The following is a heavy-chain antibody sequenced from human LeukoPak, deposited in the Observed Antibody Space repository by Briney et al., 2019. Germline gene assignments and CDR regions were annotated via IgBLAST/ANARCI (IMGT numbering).Heavy chain of an antibody. J-gene: IGHJ1*01. CDR3: ARARGYYYDSSGYFEYFQH. D-gene: IGHD3-22*01. V-gene: IGHV3-30-3*01. CDR1: GFTFSSYA. CDR2: ISYDGSNK. Sequence: GGSLRLSCAASGFTFSSYAMHWVRQAPGKGLEWVAVISYDGSNKYYADSVKGRFTISRDNSKNTLYLQMNSLRAEDTAVYYCARARGYYYDSSGYFEYFQHWGQGTLVTVSS.